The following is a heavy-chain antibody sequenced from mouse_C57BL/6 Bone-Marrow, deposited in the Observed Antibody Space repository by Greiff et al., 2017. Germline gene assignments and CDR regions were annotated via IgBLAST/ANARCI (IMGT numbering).Heavy chain of an antibody. CDR1: GYTFTSYG. Sequence: QVQLQQSGAELARPGASVKLSCKASGYTFTSYGISWVKQRTGQGLEWIGEIYPRSGNTYYNEKFKGKATLTADKSSSTAYMELRSLTSEYAAVYFCARWYYGSRAYWCQGTLVTVSA. CDR3: ARWYYGSRAY. J-gene: IGHJ3*01. D-gene: IGHD1-1*01. CDR2: IYPRSGNT. V-gene: IGHV1-81*01.